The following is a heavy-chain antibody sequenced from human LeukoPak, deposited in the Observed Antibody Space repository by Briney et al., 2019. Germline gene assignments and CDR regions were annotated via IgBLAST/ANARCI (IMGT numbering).Heavy chain of an antibody. CDR2: INWNGGST. Sequence: PGGSLRLSCAASGFTFDDYGMSWVRQAPGKGLEWVSGINWNGGSTGYADSVKGRFTISRDNSKNTLYLQMNSLRAEDTAVYYCAKDMTGIVGATPCDYWGQGTLVTVSS. D-gene: IGHD1-26*01. CDR3: AKDMTGIVGATPCDY. J-gene: IGHJ4*02. V-gene: IGHV3-20*04. CDR1: GFTFDDYG.